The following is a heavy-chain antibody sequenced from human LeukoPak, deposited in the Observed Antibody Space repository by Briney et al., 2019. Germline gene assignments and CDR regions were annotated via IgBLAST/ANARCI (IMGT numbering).Heavy chain of an antibody. J-gene: IGHJ4*02. CDR1: GFTFNNYA. D-gene: IGHD5-18*01. Sequence: GGSLRLSCAASGFTFNNYAMSWVRQAPGKGLEWVSAISGSGGSTYYADSVKGRFTISRDNSKNTLYLQMNSLRAEDTAVYYCAKVKGGYSYGLFDYWGQGTLVTVSS. CDR2: ISGSGGST. CDR3: AKVKGGYSYGLFDY. V-gene: IGHV3-23*01.